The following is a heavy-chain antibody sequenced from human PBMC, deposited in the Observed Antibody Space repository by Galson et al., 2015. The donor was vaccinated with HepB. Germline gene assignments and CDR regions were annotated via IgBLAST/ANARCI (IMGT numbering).Heavy chain of an antibody. CDR3: ARGYYGSGSYAAFDI. CDR1: GFTFSTYR. J-gene: IGHJ3*02. V-gene: IGHV3-48*02. CDR2: ISSTSNTI. Sequence: SLRLSCAASGFTFSTYRMNWLRQAPGKGLEWVSYISSTSNTIYYPDSVKGRFTISRDNAKNSLYLQMNSLRDEDTAVYYCARGYYGSGSYAAFDIWGQGTMVTVFS. D-gene: IGHD3-10*01.